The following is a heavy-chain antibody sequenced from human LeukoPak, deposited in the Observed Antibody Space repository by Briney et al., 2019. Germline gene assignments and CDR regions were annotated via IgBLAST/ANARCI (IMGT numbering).Heavy chain of an antibody. V-gene: IGHV3-23*01. D-gene: IGHD4-17*01. J-gene: IGHJ4*02. CDR2: ISGSGGST. Sequence: GSLRLSCAASGFTFSSYAMSWVRQAPGKGLEWVSAISGSGGSTYYADSVKGRFTISRDNSKNTLYLQMNSLRAEDTAVYYCAKSTGRVYGEFYWGQGTLVTVSS. CDR1: GFTFSSYA. CDR3: AKSTGRVYGEFY.